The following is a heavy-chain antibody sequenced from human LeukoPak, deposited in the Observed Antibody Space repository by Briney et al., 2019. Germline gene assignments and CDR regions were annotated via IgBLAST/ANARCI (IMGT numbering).Heavy chain of an antibody. CDR3: AKQSATAGFVKDY. D-gene: IGHD6-25*01. CDR2: ISSSGSTI. CDR1: GFTFSDYY. Sequence: PGGSLRLSCAASGFTFSDYYISWIRQAPGKGLEWVSYISSSGSTIYYADSVKGRFTISRDNSKNTLYLQMNSLRAEDTAVYYCAKQSATAGFVKDYWGQGTLVTVSS. V-gene: IGHV3-11*04. J-gene: IGHJ4*02.